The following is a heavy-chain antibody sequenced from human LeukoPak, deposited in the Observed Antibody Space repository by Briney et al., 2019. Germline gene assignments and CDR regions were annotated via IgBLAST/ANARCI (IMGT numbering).Heavy chain of an antibody. J-gene: IGHJ4*02. CDR2: ISYDGSNK. V-gene: IGHV3-30-3*01. D-gene: IGHD6-13*01. Sequence: PGGSLRLSCAASGFTFSSYAMHWVRQAPGKGLEWVAVISYDGSNKYYADSVKGRFTISRDNSKNTLYLQMNSLRAEDTAVYYCARGHIPNRRQQLARPIDYWGQGTLVTVSS. CDR1: GFTFSSYA. CDR3: ARGHIPNRRQQLARPIDY.